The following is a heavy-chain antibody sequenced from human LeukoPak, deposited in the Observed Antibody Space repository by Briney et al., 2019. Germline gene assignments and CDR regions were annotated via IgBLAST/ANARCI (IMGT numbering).Heavy chain of an antibody. CDR2: INPNSGGT. Sequence: ASVKVSCKASGYIFTCYYMHWVRQAPGHGLEWMGWINPNSGGTNYAQKFQGRVTMTRDTSISTAYMELSRLRSDDTAVYYCARGGSGYLGRAFDIWGQGTMVTVSS. J-gene: IGHJ3*02. D-gene: IGHD5-12*01. CDR3: ARGGSGYLGRAFDI. V-gene: IGHV1-2*02. CDR1: GYIFTCYY.